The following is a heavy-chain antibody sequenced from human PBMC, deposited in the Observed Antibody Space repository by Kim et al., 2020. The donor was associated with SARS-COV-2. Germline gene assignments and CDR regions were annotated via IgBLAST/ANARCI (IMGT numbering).Heavy chain of an antibody. Sequence: SETLSLTCTVSGGSISSGDYYWSWIRQPPGKGLEWIGYIYYSGSTYYNPSLKSRVTISVDTSKNQFSLKLSSVTAADTAVYYCARAGDSRNTEGPYCSSTSCYYYYYYMDVWGKGTTVTVSS. J-gene: IGHJ6*03. CDR2: IYYSGST. CDR3: ARAGDSRNTEGPYCSSTSCYYYYYYMDV. CDR1: GGSISSGDYY. V-gene: IGHV4-30-4*01. D-gene: IGHD2-2*01.